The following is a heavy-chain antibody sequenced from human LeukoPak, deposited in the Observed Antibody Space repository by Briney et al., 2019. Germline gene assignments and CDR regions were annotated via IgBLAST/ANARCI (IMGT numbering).Heavy chain of an antibody. CDR3: ARDPNGDYIGAFGM. CDR1: GFTFSAYA. Sequence: GGSLRLSCTASGFTFSAYAMMWVRQAPGKGPEWVSAIRGGGGSAFYADSVKGRFTISRDNSKYTLFLQMNSLRAEDTAVYYCARDPNGDYIGAFGMWGPGTMVTVSS. V-gene: IGHV3-23*01. D-gene: IGHD4-17*01. J-gene: IGHJ3*02. CDR2: IRGGGGSA.